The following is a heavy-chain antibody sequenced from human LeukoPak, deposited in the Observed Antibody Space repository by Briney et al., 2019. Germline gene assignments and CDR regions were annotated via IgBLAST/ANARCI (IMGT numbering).Heavy chain of an antibody. J-gene: IGHJ4*02. CDR2: INAGNGNT. CDR1: GYTFTNYA. CDR3: ARVRLYDFWSGYYN. V-gene: IGHV1-3*01. Sequence: ASVKVSCKASGYTFTNYAMHWVRQAPGQRLEWMGWINAGNGNTKYSQKFQGRVTITRDTSASTAYMELSSLRSEDTAVYYCARVRLYDFWSGYYNWGQGTLVTVSS. D-gene: IGHD3-3*01.